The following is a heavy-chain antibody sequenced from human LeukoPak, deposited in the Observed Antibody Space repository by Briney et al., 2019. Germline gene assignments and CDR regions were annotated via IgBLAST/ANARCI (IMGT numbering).Heavy chain of an antibody. CDR3: VRDIAAAGGFDY. D-gene: IGHD6-13*01. CDR2: IFYSGNT. V-gene: IGHV4-39*02. J-gene: IGHJ4*02. Sequence: SETLSLTCSVSGGSISSSSYYWGWIRQPPGKGLEWIGSIFYSGNTYYNPSLKSRVTISADTSKNQFSLNLSSVTAADTAVYYCVRDIAAAGGFDYWGQGTLVTVSS. CDR1: GGSISSSSYY.